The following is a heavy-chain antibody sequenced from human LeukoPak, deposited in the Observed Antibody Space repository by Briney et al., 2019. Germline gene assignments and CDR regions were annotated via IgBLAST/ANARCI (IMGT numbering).Heavy chain of an antibody. CDR2: IYYSGST. V-gene: IGHV4-59*01. CDR3: ARAGAIAARPDFDY. Sequence: PSETLSLTGSVSGGYISSYYWSWIRKPPGKGLEWIGYIYYSGSTDYNPSLYSRVTISVDTSKNQFSLKLSSVTAADTAIYYCARAGAIAARPDFDYWGQGTLVTVSS. CDR1: GGYISSYY. J-gene: IGHJ4*02. D-gene: IGHD6-6*01.